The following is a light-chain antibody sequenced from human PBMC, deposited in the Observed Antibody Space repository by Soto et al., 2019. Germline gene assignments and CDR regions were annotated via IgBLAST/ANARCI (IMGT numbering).Light chain of an antibody. V-gene: IGKV1-5*03. Sequence: DIQMTQSPSTLSASVGDRVTITCRASQSISSLLAWYQQKPGKAPKLLIYKASTLESGVTSRFSGSGSGTEFTLTISSLQPDDFATYYCQHYNSYSPFGGGTKVEIK. J-gene: IGKJ4*02. CDR2: KAS. CDR3: QHYNSYSP. CDR1: QSISSL.